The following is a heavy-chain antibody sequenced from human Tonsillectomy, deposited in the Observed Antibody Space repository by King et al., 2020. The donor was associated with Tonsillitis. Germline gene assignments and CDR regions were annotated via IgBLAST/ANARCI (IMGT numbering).Heavy chain of an antibody. CDR1: GYTFTSYG. V-gene: IGHV1-18*04. CDR2: ISGYNGNT. Sequence: LVQSGAEVKKPGASVKVSCKASGYTFTSYGISWVRRAPGQGLEWMGWISGYNGNTKYAQKLQGRLTMTTDRSTSTAYMELRSLRSDDTAVYYCARVSVGELPAIAVAGGAFDIWGQGTMVTVSS. D-gene: IGHD6-19*01. J-gene: IGHJ3*02. CDR3: ARVSVGELPAIAVAGGAFDI.